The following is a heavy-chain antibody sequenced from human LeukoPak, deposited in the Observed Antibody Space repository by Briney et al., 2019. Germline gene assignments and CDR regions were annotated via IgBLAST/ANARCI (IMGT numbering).Heavy chain of an antibody. J-gene: IGHJ4*02. Sequence: GASVQLSCLSPGCTFSIYDISLVRQVPGQGLEWMGRIIPILGIANYAQKFQGRVTITADKSTSTAYMELSSLRSEDTAVYYCARDTPEYSYGRSLDYWGQGTLVTVSS. CDR3: ARDTPEYSYGRSLDY. CDR1: GCTFSIYD. D-gene: IGHD5-18*01. CDR2: IIPILGIA. V-gene: IGHV1-69*04.